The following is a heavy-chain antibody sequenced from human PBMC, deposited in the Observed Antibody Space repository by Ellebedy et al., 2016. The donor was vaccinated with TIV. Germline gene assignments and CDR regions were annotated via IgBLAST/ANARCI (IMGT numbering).Heavy chain of an antibody. CDR3: ARLKHYDSSGQSPVAYFDY. V-gene: IGHV1-69*04. CDR2: IIPILGIA. D-gene: IGHD3-22*01. CDR1: GGTFSSYA. Sequence: ASVKVSCKASGGTFSSYAISWVRQAPGQGLEWMGRIIPILGIADYAQKFQGRVTITADKSTSTAYMELSSLRSEDTAVYYCARLKHYDSSGQSPVAYFDYWGQGTLVTVSS. J-gene: IGHJ4*02.